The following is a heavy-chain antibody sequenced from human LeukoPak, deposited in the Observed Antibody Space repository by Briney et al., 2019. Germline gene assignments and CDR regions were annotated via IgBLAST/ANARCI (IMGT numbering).Heavy chain of an antibody. CDR2: IYYSGST. CDR3: ASGFWSGYFDY. J-gene: IGHJ4*02. D-gene: IGHD3-3*01. CDR1: GGSISSYY. Sequence: SETLSLTCTVSGGSISSYYWSWIRQPPGKGLEWIGYIYYSGSTNYSPSLKSRVTISVDTSKNQFSLKLSSVTAADTAVYYCASGFWSGYFDYWGPGTLVTVSS. V-gene: IGHV4-59*01.